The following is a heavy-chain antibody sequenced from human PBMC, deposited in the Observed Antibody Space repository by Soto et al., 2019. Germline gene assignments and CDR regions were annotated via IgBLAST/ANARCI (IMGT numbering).Heavy chain of an antibody. Sequence: PSETLSLTCAVSGGSISSGGYSWSWIRQPPGKGQEWIGYIYHSGSTYYNPSLKSRVTISVDRSKNQFSLKLSSVTAADTAVYYCARGMYYDSSGYLHWGQGTLVTVSS. V-gene: IGHV4-30-2*01. CDR1: GGSISSGGYS. CDR3: ARGMYYDSSGYLH. D-gene: IGHD3-22*01. J-gene: IGHJ4*02. CDR2: IYHSGST.